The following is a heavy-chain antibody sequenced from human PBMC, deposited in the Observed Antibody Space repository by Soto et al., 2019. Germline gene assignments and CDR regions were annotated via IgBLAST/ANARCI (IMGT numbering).Heavy chain of an antibody. CDR1: GYSFTSYL. D-gene: IGHD6-13*01. CDR3: ARLQAAAGDNDLTFDY. V-gene: IGHV5-10-1*01. Sequence: EVQLVQSGAEVKKPGESLRISCKGSGYSFTSYLISWVRQMPGKGLEWMGRIDPSDSYTNYSPSFQGHVTISADKSSXXAYLQWSSLKASDTAMYYCARLQAAAGDNDLTFDYWGQGTLVTVSS. J-gene: IGHJ4*02. CDR2: IDPSDSYT.